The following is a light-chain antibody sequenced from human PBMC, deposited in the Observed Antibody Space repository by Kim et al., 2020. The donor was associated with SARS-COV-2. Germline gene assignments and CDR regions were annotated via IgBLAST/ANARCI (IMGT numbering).Light chain of an antibody. CDR1: KLGDKY. J-gene: IGLJ1*01. CDR3: QAWDSSTHNYV. Sequence: SYELTQPPSVSVSPGQTASITCSGYKLGDKYVSWYQQKPGQSPVVVIYQDNQWPSGIPERFSGSNSGNTATLTISGTQAMDEADYYCQAWDSSTHNYVFGAGTKLTVL. V-gene: IGLV3-1*01. CDR2: QDN.